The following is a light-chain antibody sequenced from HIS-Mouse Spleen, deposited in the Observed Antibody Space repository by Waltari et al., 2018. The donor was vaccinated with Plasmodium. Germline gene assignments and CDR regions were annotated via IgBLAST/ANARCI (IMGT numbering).Light chain of an antibody. CDR1: QSLLHSNGYNY. CDR2: LGS. CDR3: MQALQTPLT. J-gene: IGKJ4*01. V-gene: IGKV2-28*01. Sequence: DIVMTQSPLSLPVTPGEPASISCGSSQSLLHSNGYNYLDWYLQKPGQSPQLLIYLGSNRASGVPDRFSGSGSGTDFTLKISRVEAEDVGVYYCMQALQTPLTFSGGTKVEIK.